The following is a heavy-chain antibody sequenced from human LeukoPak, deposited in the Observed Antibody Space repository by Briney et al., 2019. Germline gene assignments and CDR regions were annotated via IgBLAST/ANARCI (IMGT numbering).Heavy chain of an antibody. CDR1: GGSFSGYY. J-gene: IGHJ6*02. CDR2: INHSGST. Sequence: SETLSLTCAVYGGSFSGYYWSWIRQPPGKGLEWIGEINHSGSTNYNPSLKSRVTISVDASKNQFSLKLSSVTAADTAVYYCARARLYGDYYYGMDVWGQGTTVTVSS. V-gene: IGHV4-34*01. D-gene: IGHD4-17*01. CDR3: ARARLYGDYYYGMDV.